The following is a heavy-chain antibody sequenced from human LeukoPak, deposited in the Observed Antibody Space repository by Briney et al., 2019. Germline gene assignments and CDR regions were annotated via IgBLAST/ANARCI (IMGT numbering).Heavy chain of an antibody. Sequence: PGGSLRLSCAASGFPLSSHWMTWVRQVPGRGPEWVANVNRDGSETYYLDSVKGRSTISKDNAKNSLYLQMNSLRAEDTALYHCARNNGMDVWGQGTTVIVSS. CDR3: ARNNGMDV. V-gene: IGHV3-7*03. CDR2: VNRDGSET. CDR1: GFPLSSHW. J-gene: IGHJ6*02.